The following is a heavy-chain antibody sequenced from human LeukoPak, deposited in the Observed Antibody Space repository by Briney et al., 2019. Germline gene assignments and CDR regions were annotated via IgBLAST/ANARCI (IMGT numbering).Heavy chain of an antibody. J-gene: IGHJ3*01. CDR1: GGSISSSSYY. V-gene: IGHV4-39*02. CDR3: AREFSTSSTAFDV. D-gene: IGHD6-6*01. CDR2: IYYSGST. Sequence: SETLSLTCTVSGGSISSSSYYWGWIRQPPGKGLEWIGSIYYSGSTYYNPSLKSRVTISVDTSKNQFSLKVTSVTAADTAVYYCAREFSTSSTAFDVWGQGTMVTVSS.